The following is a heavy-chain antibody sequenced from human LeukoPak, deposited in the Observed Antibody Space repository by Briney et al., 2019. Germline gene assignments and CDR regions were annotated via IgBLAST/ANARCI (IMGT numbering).Heavy chain of an antibody. D-gene: IGHD1-1*01. J-gene: IGHJ3*02. Sequence: SETLSLTCAVSGYSISSGYYWGWIRQPPGKGLEWIGSIYHSGSTYYNPSLKSRVTISVDTSKNQFSLKLSSVTAADTAVYHCARHPQRRGAFDIWGQGTMVTVSS. V-gene: IGHV4-38-2*01. CDR2: IYHSGST. CDR3: ARHPQRRGAFDI. CDR1: GYSISSGYY.